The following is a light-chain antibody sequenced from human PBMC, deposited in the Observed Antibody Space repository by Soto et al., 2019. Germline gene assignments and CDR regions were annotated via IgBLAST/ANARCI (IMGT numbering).Light chain of an antibody. CDR2: AAS. CDR3: QQYGGSPLYT. J-gene: IGKJ2*01. CDR1: QRVSSSY. Sequence: EIVLTQSPGTLSLSPGERATLSCRASQRVSSSYLAWYQQKPGQAPRLLIYAASSRATGIPDRFSGSGSGTDFTLTISRLEPEDFAVYYCQQYGGSPLYTFGQGTKLEIK. V-gene: IGKV3-20*01.